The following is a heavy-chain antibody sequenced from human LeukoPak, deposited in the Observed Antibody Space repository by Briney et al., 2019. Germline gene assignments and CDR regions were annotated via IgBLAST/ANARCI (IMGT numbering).Heavy chain of an antibody. Sequence: SETLSLTCAVYGGSFSGYYWGWIRQPPGKGLEWIGEINHSGSTNYNPSLRSRLAISVDTSKDQFSLKLSSVTAADTSVYYCARVVPAAGYYYYYYMDVWGKGTTVTVSS. V-gene: IGHV4-34*01. D-gene: IGHD2-2*01. CDR1: GGSFSGYY. J-gene: IGHJ6*03. CDR2: INHSGST. CDR3: ARVVPAAGYYYYYYMDV.